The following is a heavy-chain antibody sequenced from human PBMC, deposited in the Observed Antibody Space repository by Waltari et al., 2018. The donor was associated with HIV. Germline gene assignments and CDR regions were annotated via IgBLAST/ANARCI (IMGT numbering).Heavy chain of an antibody. CDR3: ARLDCSGGTCSPFDP. Sequence: QLQLQESGPGLVKPSETLYLTCTVSGGSVFSSVSHWGWIRQPPGRGLEWIGTLYYTGNTYYNPSLQSRVTTSVGVSKNQFSLKLGSVSASDTAVYYCARLDCSGGTCSPFDPWGQGTLVTVSS. CDR2: LYYTGNT. V-gene: IGHV4-39*01. J-gene: IGHJ5*02. CDR1: GGSVFSSVSH. D-gene: IGHD2-15*01.